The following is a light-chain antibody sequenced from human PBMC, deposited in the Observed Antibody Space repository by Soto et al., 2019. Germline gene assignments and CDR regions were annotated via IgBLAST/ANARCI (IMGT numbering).Light chain of an antibody. CDR1: QSISSW. CDR2: QAS. J-gene: IGKJ2*01. V-gene: IGKV1-5*03. CDR3: QQYSRYPYT. Sequence: DIQMTQSPSTLSASIGDRVTITCRASQSISSWLAWYQQEPGKAPKLLIYQASTLESGVPSRFRGSGTGTEFTLAISSLQPEDFATYYCQQYSRYPYTFGQGTKLEIK.